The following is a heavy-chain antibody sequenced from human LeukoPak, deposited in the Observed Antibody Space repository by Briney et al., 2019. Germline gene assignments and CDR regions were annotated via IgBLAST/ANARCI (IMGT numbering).Heavy chain of an antibody. CDR2: IYYSWST. J-gene: IGHJ3*02. V-gene: IGHV4-39*01. D-gene: IGHD3-22*01. CDR3: ARHPTSPSYDSSGYFRPGAFDI. CDR1: GGSISSSSYY. Sequence: SETLSPTCTVSGGSISSSSYYWCWIRQPPGKGLEWVGSIYYSWSTYYNPSLKRRVTIAVDTSKNQFSLKLSSVTAADTAVYYCARHPTSPSYDSSGYFRPGAFDIWGQGTMVTVSS.